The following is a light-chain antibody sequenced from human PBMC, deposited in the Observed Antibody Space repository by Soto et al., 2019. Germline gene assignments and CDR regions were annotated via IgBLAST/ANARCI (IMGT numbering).Light chain of an antibody. CDR3: CSYGSRGTLVM. CDR1: SSDVGSYNL. Sequence: QSVLTQPASVSGSPGQSITISCTGTSSDVGSYNLVSWYQQHPGKAPKLMLYEVTRRPSGVSNRFSGSKSGNTASLTISGLQAEDEADYYCCSYGSRGTLVMFGGGTKVTVL. CDR2: EVT. J-gene: IGLJ3*02. V-gene: IGLV2-23*02.